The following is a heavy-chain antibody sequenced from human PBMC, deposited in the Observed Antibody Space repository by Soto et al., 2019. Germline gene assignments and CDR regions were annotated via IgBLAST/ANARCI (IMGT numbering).Heavy chain of an antibody. V-gene: IGHV3-30*18. D-gene: IGHD2-15*01. Sequence: QVQLVESGGGVVQPGRSLRLSCAASGFTFSSYGMHWVRQAPGKGLEWVAVISYDGSNKYYADSVKGRFTISRDNSKNTLYLQMNSLRAEDTAVYYCAKDPNLGYCSGGSCYPGWFDPGGQGTLVTVSS. J-gene: IGHJ5*02. CDR1: GFTFSSYG. CDR3: AKDPNLGYCSGGSCYPGWFDP. CDR2: ISYDGSNK.